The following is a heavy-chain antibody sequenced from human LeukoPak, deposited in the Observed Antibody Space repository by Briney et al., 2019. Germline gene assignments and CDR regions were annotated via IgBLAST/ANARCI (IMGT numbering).Heavy chain of an antibody. CDR2: IIPIFGTA. D-gene: IGHD2-2*01. CDR3: ATDCSSTSCYDY. J-gene: IGHJ4*02. CDR1: GGTFSSYA. V-gene: IGHV1-69*06. Sequence: SVKVSCKASGGTFSSYAISWVRQAPGQGLEWMGGIIPIFGTANYAQKFQGRVTITADKSTSTAYMELSSLRSEDTAVYYCATDCSSTSCYDYWGQGTLVTVSS.